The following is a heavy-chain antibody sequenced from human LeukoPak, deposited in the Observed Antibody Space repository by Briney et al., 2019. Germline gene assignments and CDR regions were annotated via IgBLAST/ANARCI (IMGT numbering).Heavy chain of an antibody. CDR3: AKILGGSSWYRAWVGYYYGMDV. D-gene: IGHD6-13*01. CDR2: ISYDGSNK. CDR1: GFTFSSYG. V-gene: IGHV3-30*18. J-gene: IGHJ6*02. Sequence: SGGSLRLSCAASGFTFSSYGMHWVRQAPGKRLEWVAVISYDGSNKYYADSVKGRFTISRDNSKNTLYLQMNSLRAEDTAVYYCAKILGGSSWYRAWVGYYYGMDVWGQGTTVTVSS.